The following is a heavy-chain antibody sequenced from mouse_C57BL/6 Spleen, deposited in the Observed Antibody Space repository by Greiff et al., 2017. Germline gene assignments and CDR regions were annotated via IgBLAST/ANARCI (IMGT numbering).Heavy chain of an antibody. CDR1: GYTFPSYW. D-gene: IGHD2-4*01. J-gene: IGHJ3*01. V-gene: IGHV1-74*01. Sequence: VQLQQPGAELVKPGASVKVSCKASGYTFPSYWMHWVKQRPGQGLEWIGRIHPSDSDTNYNQKFKGKATLTVDKSSSTAYMQLSRLTSEDSAVDYCAIPYYYYDWFAYWGQGTLVTVSA. CDR3: AIPYYYYDWFAY. CDR2: IHPSDSDT.